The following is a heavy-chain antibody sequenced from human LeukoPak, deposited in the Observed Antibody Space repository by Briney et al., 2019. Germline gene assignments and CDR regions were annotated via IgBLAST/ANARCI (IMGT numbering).Heavy chain of an antibody. CDR3: AKEIFTYSTSWYGLDY. D-gene: IGHD6-13*01. Sequence: GGSLRLSCAASGFTFSSYGMHWVRQAPGKGLEWVAVIRYDGSNKYYADSVKGRLTICRGNSKNTLYLQMDSLRPEDTAVFYCAKEIFTYSTSWYGLDYWGQGTLVTVSS. CDR2: IRYDGSNK. J-gene: IGHJ4*02. V-gene: IGHV3-30*02. CDR1: GFTFSSYG.